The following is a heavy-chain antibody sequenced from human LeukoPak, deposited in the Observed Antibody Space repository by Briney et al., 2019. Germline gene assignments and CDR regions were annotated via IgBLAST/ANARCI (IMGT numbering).Heavy chain of an antibody. D-gene: IGHD3-22*01. J-gene: IGHJ4*02. V-gene: IGHV1-69*13. CDR2: IIPIFGTA. CDR1: GGTFSSYA. Sequence: GASVKVSCKASGGTFSSYAISWVRQAPGQGLEWMGGIIPIFGTANYAQKFQGRVTITADESTSTAYMELSSLRSEDTAVYYCASPPPYYYDSSGYYYFDYWGQGTLVTVSS. CDR3: ASPPPYYYDSSGYYYFDY.